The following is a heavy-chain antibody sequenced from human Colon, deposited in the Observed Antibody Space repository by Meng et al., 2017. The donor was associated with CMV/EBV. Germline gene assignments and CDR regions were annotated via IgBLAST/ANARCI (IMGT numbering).Heavy chain of an antibody. CDR2: IFYSGTT. CDR3: ARDTLNYPTSIPGLMDF. Sequence: SETLSLTCIVSGGSVRSGGYYWSWIRQPPGKGLEWIGYIFYSGTTNYNPSLRNRLTMSADTSKNKFSLKVTSVTAADTAVYYCARDTLNYPTSIPGLMDFWGQGTTVTVSS. V-gene: IGHV4-61*08. D-gene: IGHD5-24*01. J-gene: IGHJ6*02. CDR1: GGSVRSGGYY.